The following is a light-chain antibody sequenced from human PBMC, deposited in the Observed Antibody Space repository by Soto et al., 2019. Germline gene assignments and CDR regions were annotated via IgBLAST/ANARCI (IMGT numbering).Light chain of an antibody. J-gene: IGLJ1*01. CDR2: VNS. Sequence: QSVLTQPPSVSGAPGQRVTISCTGSSSNIGAGYDVHWYQQLPGTAPKLLIYVNSNRPSGVPDRFSGSKSGTSASLAITGLQAEDEADYYCQSYDSSLKVFGTGTKLTVL. CDR3: QSYDSSLKV. V-gene: IGLV1-40*01. CDR1: SSNIGAGYD.